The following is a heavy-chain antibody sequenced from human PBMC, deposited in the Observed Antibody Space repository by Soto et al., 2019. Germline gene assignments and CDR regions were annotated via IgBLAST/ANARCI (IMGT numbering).Heavy chain of an antibody. CDR1: GYSFTSYW. J-gene: IGHJ4*02. V-gene: IGHV5-10-1*01. CDR2: IDPSDSYT. CDR3: ARHTTSSTSFFPCDY. D-gene: IGHD2-2*01. Sequence: PGESLKISCKGSGYSFTSYWISWVRQMPGKGLEWMGRIDPSDSYTNYSPSFQGHVTISADKSISTAYLQWSSLKASDTAMYYCARHTTSSTSFFPCDYWGQGTLVTVSS.